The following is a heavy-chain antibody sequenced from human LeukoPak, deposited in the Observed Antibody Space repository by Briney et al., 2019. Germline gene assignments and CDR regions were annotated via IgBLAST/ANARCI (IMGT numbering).Heavy chain of an antibody. CDR1: RFTFNDYY. Sequence: TGGSLRLSCAASRFTFNDYYISWIRQAPGKGLEWVSSISGSGNKIYYADSVKGRFTISRDNAKNSLYLQMNSLRAEDTAVYYCARVDYYDSSGYYYEGYYYGMDVWGQGTTVTVSS. D-gene: IGHD3-22*01. CDR3: ARVDYYDSSGYYYEGYYYGMDV. J-gene: IGHJ6*02. CDR2: ISGSGNKI. V-gene: IGHV3-11*04.